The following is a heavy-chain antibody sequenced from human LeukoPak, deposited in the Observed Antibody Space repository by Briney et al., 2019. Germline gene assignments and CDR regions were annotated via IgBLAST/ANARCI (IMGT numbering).Heavy chain of an antibody. Sequence: GASVKVSCKASGYTFTSYDINWVRQATGQGLEWMGWMNPNSGNTGYARKFRGRVTMTRNTFISTAYMELSSLRSEDTAVYYCARGRRYYYDSSGYNFQHWGQGTLVTVSS. J-gene: IGHJ1*01. CDR1: GYTFTSYD. CDR2: MNPNSGNT. V-gene: IGHV1-8*01. CDR3: ARGRRYYYDSSGYNFQH. D-gene: IGHD3-22*01.